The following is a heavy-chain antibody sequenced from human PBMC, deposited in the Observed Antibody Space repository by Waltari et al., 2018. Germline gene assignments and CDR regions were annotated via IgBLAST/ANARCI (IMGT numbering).Heavy chain of an antibody. CDR2: IIPIFVTP. CDR3: ARGRGYSGYDSRFDY. Sequence: QVQLVQSGAEVKQPGSSVKVSCKTSAGTFTSSSINWVRQAPGQGPEWMGGIIPIFVTPNYAQKFQGRLKLTADESTNTAYMELNSLTSEDTAVYFCARGRGYSGYDSRFDYWGQGTSVSVSS. D-gene: IGHD5-12*01. J-gene: IGHJ4*02. V-gene: IGHV1-69*01. CDR1: AGTFTSSS.